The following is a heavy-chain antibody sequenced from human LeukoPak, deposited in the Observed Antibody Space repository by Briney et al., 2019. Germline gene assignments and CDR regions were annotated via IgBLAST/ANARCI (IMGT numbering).Heavy chain of an antibody. V-gene: IGHV3-9*01. J-gene: IGHJ5*01. CDR2: ISWNSGSI. D-gene: IGHD2-2*01. CDR3: ARIGHDLYQTFDS. CDR1: GFTFVDYA. Sequence: GGSRGLSLEAFGFTFVDYAMHWAGQAPGKGLGWVSGISWNSGSIGYADSVKGRFTISRDNAKNSLYLQMNSLRAEDTALYYCARIGHDLYQTFDSWGHGTLITVSS.